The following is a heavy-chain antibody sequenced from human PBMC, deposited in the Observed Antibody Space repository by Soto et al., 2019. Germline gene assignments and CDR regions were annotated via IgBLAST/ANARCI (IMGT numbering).Heavy chain of an antibody. CDR1: GFTFSSYA. V-gene: IGHV3-23*01. CDR2: ISGSGGST. D-gene: IGHD3-16*01. CDR3: VGEGIAQYGMDV. J-gene: IGHJ6*02. Sequence: EVHLLESGGGLVQPGGSLRLSCAASGFTFSSYAMSWVRQAPGKGLEWVSAISGSGGSTYYADSVKGRFTISRDNSKNTLYLQMNSLRAEDTAVYYCVGEGIAQYGMDVWGQGTKVTVSS.